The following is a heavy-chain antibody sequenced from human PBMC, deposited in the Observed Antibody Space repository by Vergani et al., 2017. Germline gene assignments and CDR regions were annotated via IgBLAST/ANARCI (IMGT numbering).Heavy chain of an antibody. V-gene: IGHV3-30*02. J-gene: IGHJ4*02. CDR1: GFTFSNFG. CDR3: AKYLRDSTDGLPDS. CDR2: IGKDGINT. D-gene: IGHD2-21*02. Sequence: VQLLESGGDLVQPGGSLRLSCAASGFTFSNFGMHWIRQAPGKGLEWLAYIGKDGINTRYRDAVKGRFTVSRDNSKDILYLQMDSLRSEDTALYYCAKYLRDSTDGLPDSWGPGTLVIVSS.